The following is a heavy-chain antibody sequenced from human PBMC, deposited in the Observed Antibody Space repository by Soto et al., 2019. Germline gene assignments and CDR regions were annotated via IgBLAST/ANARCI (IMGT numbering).Heavy chain of an antibody. J-gene: IGHJ4*02. CDR3: ARGYWVEGYGAGTYFDY. Sequence: PGGSLRLSCAASGLTVSSNYMSWVRQAPGKGLEWVSVIYSGTTTHYADSVKGRFTISRDSSKNTLYLQMNSLRAEDTVVYYCARGYWVEGYGAGTYFDYWGQGTLVTVSS. CDR2: IYSGTTT. CDR1: GLTVSSNY. V-gene: IGHV3-66*01. D-gene: IGHD3-16*01.